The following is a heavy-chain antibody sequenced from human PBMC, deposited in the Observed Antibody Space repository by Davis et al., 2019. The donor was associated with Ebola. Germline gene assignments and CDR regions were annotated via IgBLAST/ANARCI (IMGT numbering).Heavy chain of an antibody. V-gene: IGHV1-8*02. D-gene: IGHD3-22*01. Sequence: AASVKVSCKASGYTFTSYYMHWVRQAPGQGLEWMGWMNPNSGNTGYAQKFQGRVTMTRNTSISTAYMELSSLRSEDTAVYYCARDGGHYYDSSGYYPDAFDIWGQGTMVTVSS. CDR1: GYTFTSYY. CDR2: MNPNSGNT. CDR3: ARDGGHYYDSSGYYPDAFDI. J-gene: IGHJ3*02.